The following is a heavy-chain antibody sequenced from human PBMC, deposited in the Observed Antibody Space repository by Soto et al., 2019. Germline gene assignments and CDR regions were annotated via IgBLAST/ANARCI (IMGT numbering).Heavy chain of an antibody. D-gene: IGHD2-21*01. V-gene: IGHV3-11*06. J-gene: IGHJ6*02. Sequence: LRLSCAASGFTFSDYYMNWIRQAPGKGLEWVSYISGSSSYINYADSLKGRFTISRDNARNSLYLQMHSLRAEDTAVYYCARDKGDRDLFEGGVDVWGQVTTVTVSS. CDR2: ISGSSSYI. CDR1: GFTFSDYY. CDR3: ARDKGDRDLFEGGVDV.